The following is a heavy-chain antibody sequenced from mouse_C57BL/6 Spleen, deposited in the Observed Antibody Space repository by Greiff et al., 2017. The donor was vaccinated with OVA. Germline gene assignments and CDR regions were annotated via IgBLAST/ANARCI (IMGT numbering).Heavy chain of an antibody. D-gene: IGHD2-4*01. V-gene: IGHV1-64*01. CDR3: ARDYDYDVGY. J-gene: IGHJ2*01. Sequence: VHVKQPGAELVKPGASVKLSCKASGYTFTSYWMHWVKQRPGQGLEWIGMIHPNSGSTNYNEKFKSKATLTVDKSSSTSYMQLSSLTSEDSAVYYCARDYDYDVGYWGKGTTLTVSS. CDR2: IHPNSGST. CDR1: GYTFTSYW.